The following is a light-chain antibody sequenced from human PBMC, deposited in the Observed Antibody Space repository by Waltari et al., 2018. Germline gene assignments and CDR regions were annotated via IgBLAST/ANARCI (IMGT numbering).Light chain of an antibody. CDR3: QQYYSFPVT. J-gene: IGKJ4*01. CDR1: QNVLYSSNNKNY. Sequence: DIVMTQSPDSLAGSLGERATINCKSSQNVLYSSNNKNYLAWYQQKPGQPPKLLIYWASTRESGVPDRFSGSGSGTDFTLTISRLQAEDVAVYYCQQYYSFPVTFGGGTKVEIK. V-gene: IGKV4-1*01. CDR2: WAS.